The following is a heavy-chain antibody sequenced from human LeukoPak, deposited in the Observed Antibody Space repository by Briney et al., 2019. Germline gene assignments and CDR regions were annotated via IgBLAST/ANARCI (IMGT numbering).Heavy chain of an antibody. CDR2: INHSGST. J-gene: IGHJ5*02. Sequence: PSETLSLTCAVYGGSFSGYYWSWIRQPPGKGLEWIGEINHSGSTNYNPSLKSRVTISVDTSKNQFSLKLSSVTAADTAVYYCARVSRSSFNWFDPWGQGTLVTVSS. V-gene: IGHV4-34*09. CDR3: ARVSRSSFNWFDP. D-gene: IGHD6-13*01. CDR1: GGSFSGYY.